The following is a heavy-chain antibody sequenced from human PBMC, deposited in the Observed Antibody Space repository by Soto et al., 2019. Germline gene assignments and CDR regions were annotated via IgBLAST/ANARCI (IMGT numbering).Heavy chain of an antibody. CDR3: ARRRIYNGYDS. J-gene: IGHJ4*02. D-gene: IGHD5-12*01. CDR2: IYWDDDQ. Sequence: QITLKESGPTLVKPTQTLTLTCTFSGFSLTTRGVGVGWIRQPPGKALEWLALIYWDDDQRYNPSLKNRLTVTQDTCKNQVVLTMTNMDPVDTGTYYCARRRIYNGYDSWGQGTLVTVSS. CDR1: GFSLTTRGVG. V-gene: IGHV2-5*02.